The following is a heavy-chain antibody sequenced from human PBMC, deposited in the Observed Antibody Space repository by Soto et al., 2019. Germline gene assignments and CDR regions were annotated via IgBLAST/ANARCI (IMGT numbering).Heavy chain of an antibody. CDR1: GYTFTNYY. J-gene: IGHJ3*01. D-gene: IGHD2-2*01. CDR2: INPSGGGP. V-gene: IGHV1-46*03. Sequence: QVQLMQSGAEVKQPGASVKVSCKASGYTFTNYYMHWVRQVPGQGLEWMGIINPSGGGPAHAQNFRSRLTTTSDTSTTTIYMELNSLRSEDTAVYFCARSAMGGDGALDVWGQGTMVTVSS. CDR3: ARSAMGGDGALDV.